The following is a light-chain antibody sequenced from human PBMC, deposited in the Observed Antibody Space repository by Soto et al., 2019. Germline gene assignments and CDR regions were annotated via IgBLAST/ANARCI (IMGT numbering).Light chain of an antibody. V-gene: IGKV1-9*01. CDR2: AAS. J-gene: IGKJ5*01. CDR1: QGISSY. CDR3: QQLLSYPIT. Sequence: DIQLTQSPSFLSASVGDRVTINCRASQGISSYLAWYQQKPGKAPKLLIYAASTLQSGVPLRFSGSGSGTSFTLPIISLQPEDFATYYCQQLLSYPITFGQGTRLEIK.